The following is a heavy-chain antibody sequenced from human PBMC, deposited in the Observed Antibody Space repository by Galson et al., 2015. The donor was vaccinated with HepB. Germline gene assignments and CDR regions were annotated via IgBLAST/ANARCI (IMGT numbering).Heavy chain of an antibody. CDR3: AREEVLPLVVVAAYYSYGMDV. V-gene: IGHV1-46*03. D-gene: IGHD2-15*01. CDR2: INPSGGST. Sequence: QSGAEVKKPGESLKISCKASGYTFTSYYMHWVRQAPGQGLEWMGIINPSGGSTSYAQKFQGRVTMTRDTSTSTVYMELSSLRSEDTAVYYCAREEVLPLVVVAAYYSYGMDVWGQGTTVTVSS. J-gene: IGHJ6*02. CDR1: GYTFTSYY.